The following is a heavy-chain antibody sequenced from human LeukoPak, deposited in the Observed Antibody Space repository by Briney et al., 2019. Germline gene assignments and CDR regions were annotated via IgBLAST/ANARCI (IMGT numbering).Heavy chain of an antibody. J-gene: IGHJ4*02. D-gene: IGHD1-26*01. CDR1: GYSFATHW. CDR3: AIRYSGSYNDY. CDR2: IYPGDSDI. V-gene: IGHV5-51*01. Sequence: GESLQISCWGSGYSFATHWIGGVRQLPGKGLEWMGIIYPGDSDIRYSPSFQGQVTISADKSISTAYLQWSSLKASDTAMYYCAIRYSGSYNDYWGQGTLVTVSS.